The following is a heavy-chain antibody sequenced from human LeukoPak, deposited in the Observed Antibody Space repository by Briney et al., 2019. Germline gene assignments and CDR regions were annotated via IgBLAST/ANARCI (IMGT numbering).Heavy chain of an antibody. Sequence: GSLRLSCAASGFTFSNYWMTWVRQAPVKGLEWVANMKQDGSEKYYVDSVKGRFTISRDNAKNSLYLQMNSLRAEDTAVYFCAILTGYYAFDHWGQGTLVTVSS. CDR1: GFTFSNYW. D-gene: IGHD3-9*01. CDR2: MKQDGSEK. J-gene: IGHJ4*02. CDR3: AILTGYYAFDH. V-gene: IGHV3-7*02.